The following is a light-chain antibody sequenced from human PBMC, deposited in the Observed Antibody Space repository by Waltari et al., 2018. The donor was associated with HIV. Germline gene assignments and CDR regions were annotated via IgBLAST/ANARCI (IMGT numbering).Light chain of an antibody. CDR3: VSYKSSSSPV. J-gene: IGLJ3*02. Sequence: QSALTQPASVSGSPGQSITIPCTGASFPIYGYNFVSWFQHHPGKAPKVIIYEVSNRPSGVSNRFSCSKSGNTASLTISGLQPEDEAEYFCVSYKSSSSPVFGGGTKLTV. CDR2: EVS. CDR1: SFPIYGYNF. V-gene: IGLV2-14*01.